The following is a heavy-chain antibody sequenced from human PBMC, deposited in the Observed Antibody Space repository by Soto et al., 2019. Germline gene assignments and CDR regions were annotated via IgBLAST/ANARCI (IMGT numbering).Heavy chain of an antibody. CDR2: VHGGGST. Sequence: VQLVESGGGLIQPGGSLRLSCAAPGFTVSNNHMTWVRQAAGKGLELVSFVHGGGSTSYADSVKGRFTISRDHSKNTLYLQMDSLRAEDTAIYYCAGRLTTAASLDYWGRGTLVTVSS. D-gene: IGHD3-16*01. CDR1: GFTVSNNH. CDR3: AGRLTTAASLDY. J-gene: IGHJ4*02. V-gene: IGHV3-53*01.